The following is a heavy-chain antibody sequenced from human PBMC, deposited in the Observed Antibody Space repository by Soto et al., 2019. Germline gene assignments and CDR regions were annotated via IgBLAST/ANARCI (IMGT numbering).Heavy chain of an antibody. D-gene: IGHD6-6*01. CDR3: ARLVWGAGIAARPLDY. J-gene: IGHJ4*02. CDR2: IYYSGST. Sequence: QLQLQESGPGLVKPSETLSLTCTVSGGSISSSSYYWGWIRQPPGKGLEWIGSIYYSGSTYYNPSLKSRVTISVDTSKNQLSLKLSSVTAAATAVYYCARLVWGAGIAARPLDYWGQGTLVTVSS. V-gene: IGHV4-39*01. CDR1: GGSISSSSYY.